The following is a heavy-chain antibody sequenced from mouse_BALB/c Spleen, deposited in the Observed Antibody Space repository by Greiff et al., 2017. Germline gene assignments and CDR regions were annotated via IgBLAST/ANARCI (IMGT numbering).Heavy chain of an antibody. CDR1: GDSITSGY. CDR2: ISYSGST. D-gene: IGHD3-2*01. J-gene: IGHJ4*01. V-gene: IGHV3-8*02. Sequence: EVKLQESGPSLVKPSQTLSLTCSVTGDSITSGYWNWIRKFPGNKLEYMGYISYSGSTYYNPSLKSRISITRDTSKNQYYLQLNSVTTEDTATYYCARDSSGYVDAMDYWGQGTSVTVSS. CDR3: ARDSSGYVDAMDY.